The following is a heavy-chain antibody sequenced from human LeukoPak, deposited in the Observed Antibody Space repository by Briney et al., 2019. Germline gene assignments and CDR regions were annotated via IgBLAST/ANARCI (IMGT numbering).Heavy chain of an antibody. J-gene: IGHJ4*02. CDR2: MNPNSGNT. V-gene: IGHV1-8*03. CDR3: ARVKYTGYDGVDY. D-gene: IGHD5-12*01. Sequence: SVKVSCKASGYTFTSYDINWVRQATGQGLEWMGWMNPNSGNTGYAQKFQGRVTITRNTSISTAYMELSSLRSEDTAVYYCARVKYTGYDGVDYWGQGTLVTVSS. CDR1: GYTFTSYD.